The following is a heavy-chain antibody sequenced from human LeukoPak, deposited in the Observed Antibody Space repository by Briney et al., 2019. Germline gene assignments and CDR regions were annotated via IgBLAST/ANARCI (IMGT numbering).Heavy chain of an antibody. V-gene: IGHV4-4*07. CDR1: GGSISSYY. CDR2: IYTSGST. D-gene: IGHD5-12*01. CDR3: ARDPDIVATGAFDI. J-gene: IGHJ3*02. Sequence: KPSETLSLTCTVSGGSISSYYWSWIRQPAGKGLEWIGRIYTSGSTNYNPSLKSRVTMSVDTSKNQFSLKLSSVTAADTAVYYCARDPDIVATGAFDIWGQGTMVTVSS.